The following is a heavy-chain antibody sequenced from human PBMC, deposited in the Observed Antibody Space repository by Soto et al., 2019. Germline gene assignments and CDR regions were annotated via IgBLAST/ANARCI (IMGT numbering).Heavy chain of an antibody. V-gene: IGHV3-21*01. CDR3: ARELPAAITGYYYGMDV. CDR1: GFTFSSYS. J-gene: IGHJ6*02. Sequence: EVQLVESGGGLVKPGGSLRLSGEASGFTFSSYSMNWVRQAPGKGLEWVSSISSSSSYIYYEDSVKGRFTIPRDNAKNSLYLQMNRLRAEDTAVYYCARELPAAITGYYYGMDVWGQGTTVTVSS. CDR2: ISSSSSYI. D-gene: IGHD2-2*02.